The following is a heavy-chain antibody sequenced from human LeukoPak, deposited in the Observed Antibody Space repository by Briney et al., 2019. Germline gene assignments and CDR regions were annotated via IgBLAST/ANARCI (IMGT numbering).Heavy chain of an antibody. CDR3: ARGMATTPPYYYYYYYMDV. CDR1: GGSFSGYY. Sequence: SETLSLTCAVYGGSFSGYYWSWIRQPPGKGLEWIGEINHSGSTNYNPSLKSRVTISVDTSKNQFSLKLSSVTAADTAVYYCARGMATTPPYYYYYYYMDVWGKGTTVTVSS. D-gene: IGHD5-24*01. J-gene: IGHJ6*03. V-gene: IGHV4-34*01. CDR2: INHSGST.